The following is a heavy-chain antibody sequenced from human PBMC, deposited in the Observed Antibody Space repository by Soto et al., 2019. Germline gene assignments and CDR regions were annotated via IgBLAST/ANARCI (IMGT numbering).Heavy chain of an antibody. CDR3: ARELSENYFAFDL. Sequence: QVQLVESGGDLVKPGGSLRLSCAASGYTFSNHYMSRLRQAPGKGLEWISYMTPSGSSSSYADSVKGRFTISRDNDKNSLYLQMNSLRGDDTPVYDCARELSENYFAFDLWGQGTMVTV. CDR1: GYTFSNHY. D-gene: IGHD1-7*01. CDR2: MTPSGSSS. J-gene: IGHJ3*01. V-gene: IGHV3-11*01.